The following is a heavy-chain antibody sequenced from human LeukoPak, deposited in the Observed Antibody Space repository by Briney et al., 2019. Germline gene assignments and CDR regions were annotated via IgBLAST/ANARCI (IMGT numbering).Heavy chain of an antibody. Sequence: SETLSLTCTVSGGSISSYYWSWIRQPAGKGLEWIGRIYTSGSTNHNPSLKSRVTMSVDTSKNQFSLKLSSVTAADTAVYYCARPLSRGSDDAFDIWGQGTMVTVSS. J-gene: IGHJ3*02. D-gene: IGHD2-15*01. V-gene: IGHV4-4*07. CDR2: IYTSGST. CDR1: GGSISSYY. CDR3: ARPLSRGSDDAFDI.